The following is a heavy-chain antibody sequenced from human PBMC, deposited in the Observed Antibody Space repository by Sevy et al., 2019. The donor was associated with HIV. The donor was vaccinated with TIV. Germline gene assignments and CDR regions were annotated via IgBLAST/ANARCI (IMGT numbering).Heavy chain of an antibody. CDR2: ISFDATNK. V-gene: IGHV3-30-3*01. CDR3: ALERLSSDIAEYFQN. CDR1: GFTFNRYS. J-gene: IGHJ1*01. D-gene: IGHD1-1*01. Sequence: GESLKISCAASGFTFNRYSMHWVRQAPGKGLEWVATISFDATNKHYADSVKGRFTISSDNLQNSLFLQMDSLRPEDTAVYYCALERLSSDIAEYFQNWGQGTLVTVSS.